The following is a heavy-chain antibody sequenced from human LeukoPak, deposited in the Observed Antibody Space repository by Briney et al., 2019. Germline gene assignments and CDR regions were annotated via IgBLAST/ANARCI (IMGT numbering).Heavy chain of an antibody. J-gene: IGHJ5*02. CDR1: GFSFSSYS. CDR3: ARGPKYSSSWYRRNWFDP. D-gene: IGHD6-13*01. Sequence: GSLRLSCAASGFSFSSYSMNWVRQPPGKGLEWIGEINNSGSTNYNPSLKSRLTISVDTSKNQFSLKLSSVTAADTAVYYCARGPKYSSSWYRRNWFDPWGQGTLVTVSS. V-gene: IGHV4-34*01. CDR2: INNSGST.